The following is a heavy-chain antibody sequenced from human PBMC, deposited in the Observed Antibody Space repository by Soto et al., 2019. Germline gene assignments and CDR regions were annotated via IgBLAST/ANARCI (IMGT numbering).Heavy chain of an antibody. CDR3: AKDSAWSSPGYGYFDY. CDR2: ISWNSGSI. J-gene: IGHJ4*02. V-gene: IGHV3-9*01. CDR1: GFTFDDYA. D-gene: IGHD3-3*01. Sequence: HPGGSLRLSCAAFGFTFDDYAMHWVRQAPGKGLEWVSGISWNSGSIGYADSVKGRFTISRDNAKNSLYLQMNSLRAEDTALYYCAKDSAWSSPGYGYFDYWGQGTLVTVSS.